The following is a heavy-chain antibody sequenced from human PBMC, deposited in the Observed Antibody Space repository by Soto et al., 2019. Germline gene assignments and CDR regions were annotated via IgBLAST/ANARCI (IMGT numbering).Heavy chain of an antibody. V-gene: IGHV3-30-3*01. Sequence: QMQLVESGGGVVQPGRFLRLCCAASGFTFSSYAMHWVRQAPGKGLEWVAVISYDGSNKYYADSVKGRFTISRDNSKNTLYLQMNSLRAEDTAVYYCARAGRIAVAVFDYWGQGTLVTVSS. D-gene: IGHD6-19*01. CDR3: ARAGRIAVAVFDY. CDR2: ISYDGSNK. J-gene: IGHJ4*02. CDR1: GFTFSSYA.